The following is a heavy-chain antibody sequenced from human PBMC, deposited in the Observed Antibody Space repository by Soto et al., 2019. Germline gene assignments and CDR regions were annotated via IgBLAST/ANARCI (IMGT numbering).Heavy chain of an antibody. V-gene: IGHV4-39*01. Sequence: QLQLQESGPGLVKPSETLSLTCTVSGGSISSSSYYWGWIRQPPGKGLEWIGSIYYSGSTYYNPSLKSRVTLSVDTSKTQFPLKLSSVTAADTAVYSCAGSTVVVTAEWFDPWGQGTLVTVSS. J-gene: IGHJ5*02. D-gene: IGHD2-21*02. CDR3: AGSTVVVTAEWFDP. CDR1: GGSISSSSYY. CDR2: IYYSGST.